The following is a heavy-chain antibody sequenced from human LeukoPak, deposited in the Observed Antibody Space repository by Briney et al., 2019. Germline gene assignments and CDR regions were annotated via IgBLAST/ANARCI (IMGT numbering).Heavy chain of an antibody. D-gene: IGHD5-24*01. CDR1: GSTFDDYT. CDR2: ISWDGGST. V-gene: IGHV3-43*01. CDR3: AKEKGKRWLQFDGRYFDY. J-gene: IGHJ4*02. Sequence: PGGSLRLSCAASGSTFDDYTMHWVRQASGKGLEWVSLISWDGGSTYYADSVKGRFTISRDNSKNSLYLQMNSLRTEDTALYYCAKEKGKRWLQFDGRYFDYWGQGTLVTVSS.